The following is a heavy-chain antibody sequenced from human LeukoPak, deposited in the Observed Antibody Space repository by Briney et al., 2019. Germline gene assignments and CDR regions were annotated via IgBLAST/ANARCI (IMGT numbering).Heavy chain of an antibody. Sequence: ASVKVSRKASGGTFSSYAISWVRQAPGQGLEWMGGIIPIFGTANYAQKFQGRVTITADKSTSTAYMELSSLRSEDTAVYDCARGGYSYGLSAKKYYYYYMDVWGKGTTVTISS. V-gene: IGHV1-69*06. CDR1: GGTFSSYA. CDR2: IIPIFGTA. D-gene: IGHD5-18*01. J-gene: IGHJ6*03. CDR3: ARGGYSYGLSAKKYYYYYMDV.